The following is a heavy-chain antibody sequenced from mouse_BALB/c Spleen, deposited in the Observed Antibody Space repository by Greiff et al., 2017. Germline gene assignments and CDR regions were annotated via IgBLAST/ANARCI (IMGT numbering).Heavy chain of an antibody. J-gene: IGHJ4*01. Sequence: QVQLKQSGAELARPGASVKMSCKASGYTFTSYTMHWVKQRPGQGLEWIGYINPSSGYTNYNQKFKDKATLTADKSSSTAYMQLSSLTSEDSAVYYCARYDYDGYAMDYWGQGTSVTVSS. CDR1: GYTFTSYT. CDR3: ARYDYDGYAMDY. V-gene: IGHV1-4*01. D-gene: IGHD2-4*01. CDR2: INPSSGYT.